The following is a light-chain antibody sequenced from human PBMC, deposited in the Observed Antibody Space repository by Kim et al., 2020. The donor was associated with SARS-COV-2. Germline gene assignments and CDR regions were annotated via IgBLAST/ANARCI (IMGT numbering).Light chain of an antibody. J-gene: IGLJ2*01. CDR3: CSYAGSYTFV. V-gene: IGLV2-11*01. Sequence: GQYVTSSCTGTSKDVGGYNSVSWYQQHRGKAPKLMIYDGSERPSGVPDRFSGSKSGNTASLTISGLQAEDEADYYCCSYAGSYTFVFGGGTQLTVL. CDR2: DGS. CDR1: SKDVGGYNS.